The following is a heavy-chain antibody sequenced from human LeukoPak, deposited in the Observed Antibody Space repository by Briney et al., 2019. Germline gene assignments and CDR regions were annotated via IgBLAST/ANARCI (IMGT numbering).Heavy chain of an antibody. D-gene: IGHD6-6*01. V-gene: IGHV3-74*01. J-gene: IGHJ4*01. CDR1: GFTFSSHW. CDR2: ISGDGSVT. Sequence: GGSLRLSCAASGFTFSSHWMSWVRQVSGKRLVWVSRISGDGSVTNYADSVQGRFTISRDNAENILYLQINNLRSEDTAVYYCARYSSSSGGASYYLDYWGHGTLVTVSS. CDR3: ARYSSSSGGASYYLDY.